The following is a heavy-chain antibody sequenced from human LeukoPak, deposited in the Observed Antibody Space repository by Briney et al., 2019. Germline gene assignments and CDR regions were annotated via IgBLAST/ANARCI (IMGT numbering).Heavy chain of an antibody. D-gene: IGHD3-22*01. CDR1: GYTFTGYY. CDR3: TRAPSSGPFDY. V-gene: IGHV1-2*02. Sequence: GASVKVSYKASGYTFTGYYIHWVRQAPGQGLEWMGWMNPNSGGTDYAQKFQGRVTMTRDTSISTAYMELSRLRSDDTALYYCTRAPSSGPFDYWCQGTLVTVSS. J-gene: IGHJ4*02. CDR2: MNPNSGGT.